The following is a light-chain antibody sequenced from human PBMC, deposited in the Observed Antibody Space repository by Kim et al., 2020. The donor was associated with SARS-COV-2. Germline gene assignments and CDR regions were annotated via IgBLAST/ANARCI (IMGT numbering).Light chain of an antibody. CDR2: EVT. CDR3: TAYAGGNNLL. V-gene: IGLV2-8*01. Sequence: GQSVTISSAGTSSDGDGYNYVAWYQQHPGKAPKLMIYEVTKRPSGVPDRFSGSKSGNTTALTVSGLQADDEANYYCTAYAGGNNLLFGGGTQVTVL. J-gene: IGLJ2*01. CDR1: SSDGDGYNY.